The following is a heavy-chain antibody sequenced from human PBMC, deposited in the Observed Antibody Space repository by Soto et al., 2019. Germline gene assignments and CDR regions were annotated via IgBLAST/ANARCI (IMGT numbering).Heavy chain of an antibody. D-gene: IGHD1-1*01. J-gene: IGHJ3*02. CDR1: GGPLSSGSYH. Sequence: SETLSLTCTVSGGPLSSGSYHWGWIRQPPGQGPEWIGNTFYSGSTYYNPSLKSRVTISVDTAKNQFSLMLSSVTAADTAVYYCARLESAFDIWGQGTMVTVS. CDR3: ARLESAFDI. V-gene: IGHV4-39*01. CDR2: TFYSGST.